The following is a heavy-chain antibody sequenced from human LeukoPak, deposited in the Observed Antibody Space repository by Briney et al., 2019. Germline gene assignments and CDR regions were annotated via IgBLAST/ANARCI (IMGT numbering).Heavy chain of an antibody. CDR3: ARDIGAARSDY. CDR2: IYYSGSA. V-gene: IGHV4-59*01. J-gene: IGHJ4*02. Sequence: SETLSLTCSVSGGSFISYYWSWIRQPPGKGLEWIGYIYYSGSAKYNPSLKSRVTISVDTSKNQFSLKLTSVTAADTAVYYCARDIGAARSDYWGQGTLVTVSS. D-gene: IGHD6-6*01. CDR1: GGSFISYY.